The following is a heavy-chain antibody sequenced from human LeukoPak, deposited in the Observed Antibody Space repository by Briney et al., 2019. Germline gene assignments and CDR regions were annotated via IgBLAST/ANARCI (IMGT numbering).Heavy chain of an antibody. CDR3: AEDGYGGYADY. J-gene: IGHJ4*02. Sequence: GGALGLSCAASGFSFRSYGMHWGRPAPGQGRGGVAVISYDGSNKYYADSVKGRFTISRDNSKNTLYLQMNSLRAEDTAVYYCAEDGYGGYADYWGQGTLVTVSS. V-gene: IGHV3-30*18. CDR2: ISYDGSNK. CDR1: GFSFRSYG. D-gene: IGHD4-17*01.